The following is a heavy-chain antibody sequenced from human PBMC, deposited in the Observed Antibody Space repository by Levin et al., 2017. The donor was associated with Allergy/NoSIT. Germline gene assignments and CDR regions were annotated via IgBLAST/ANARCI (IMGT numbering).Heavy chain of an antibody. CDR1: GFTFSSYA. J-gene: IGHJ4*02. Sequence: PGGSLRLSCAASGFTFSSYAMSWVRQAPGKGLEWVSTISGSGGSTYYADSVKGRFTISRDNSKNTLYLQMNSLRVEDTAVYYCAKVLGRITIFGVGNSGFDYWGQGTLVTVSS. D-gene: IGHD3-3*01. CDR3: AKVLGRITIFGVGNSGFDY. V-gene: IGHV3-23*01. CDR2: ISGSGGST.